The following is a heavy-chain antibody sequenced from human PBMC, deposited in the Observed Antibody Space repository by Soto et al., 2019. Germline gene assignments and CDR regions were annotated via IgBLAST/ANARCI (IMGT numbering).Heavy chain of an antibody. J-gene: IGHJ4*02. V-gene: IGHV4-30-2*01. CDR1: GGSISSGGYS. Sequence: QLQLQESGSGLVRPSQTLSLTCAVSGGSISSGGYSWSWIRQPPGKGLEWIGYIYHSGSTYYNPSLKSRVTISVDRSKNQFSLKLSSVTAADTAVYYCARETTSSGGYSYGLDYWGQGTLVTVSS. CDR3: ARETTSSGGYSYGLDY. CDR2: IYHSGST. D-gene: IGHD5-18*01.